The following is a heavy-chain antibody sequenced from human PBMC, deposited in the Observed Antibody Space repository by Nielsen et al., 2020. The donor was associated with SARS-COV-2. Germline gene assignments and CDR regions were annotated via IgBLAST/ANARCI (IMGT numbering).Heavy chain of an antibody. CDR1: GYTFTSYD. V-gene: IGHV1-2*06. Sequence: ASVKVSCKASGYTFTSYDINWVRQATGQGLEWMGRINPNSGGTNYAQKFQGRVTMTRDTSISTAYMELSRLRSDDTAVYYCARAVRIAVAGPGYWGQGTLVTVSS. J-gene: IGHJ4*02. CDR2: INPNSGGT. CDR3: ARAVRIAVAGPGY. D-gene: IGHD6-19*01.